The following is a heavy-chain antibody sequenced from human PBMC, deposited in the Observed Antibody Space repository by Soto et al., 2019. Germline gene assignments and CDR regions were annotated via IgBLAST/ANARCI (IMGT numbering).Heavy chain of an antibody. CDR1: GYSFTAYY. J-gene: IGHJ4*02. Sequence: QVQLVQSGTEVKKPGASVRVSCKASGYSFTAYYMHWVRQAPGQGLEWVGWISPNTGDTNSAQKFQGRVTMTRDTSISTAFMELSRLTSDDTAVYYCARADEYNNYRPKNYWGQGTLVTVSS. D-gene: IGHD4-4*01. CDR2: ISPNTGDT. CDR3: ARADEYNNYRPKNY. V-gene: IGHV1-2*02.